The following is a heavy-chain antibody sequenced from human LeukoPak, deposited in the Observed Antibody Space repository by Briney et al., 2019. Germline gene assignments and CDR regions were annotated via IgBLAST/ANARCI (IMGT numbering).Heavy chain of an antibody. D-gene: IGHD3-22*01. CDR2: ISGSGGST. Sequence: GGSLRLSCAASGFTFSSYAMSWVRQAPGKGLEWVSAISGSGGSTYYADSVKGRFTISRDNSKNTLYLQMNSLRAEDTAVYYCAKYRTYYCDSSGHDWGQGTLVTVSS. V-gene: IGHV3-23*01. CDR3: AKYRTYYCDSSGHD. CDR1: GFTFSSYA. J-gene: IGHJ4*02.